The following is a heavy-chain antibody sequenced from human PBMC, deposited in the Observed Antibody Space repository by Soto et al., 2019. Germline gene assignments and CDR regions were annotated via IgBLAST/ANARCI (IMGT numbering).Heavy chain of an antibody. Sequence: EGSLRLSCAASGFTFTSYTMNWVRQAPGKGLEWVSSISSSSDYIYYADSMKGRGSISRDNAKNSLFLDTSSLTGEDTAVYYRARARLHATGHPDSWGQATPETV. J-gene: IGHJ5*01. V-gene: IGHV3-21*06. CDR1: GFTFTSYT. CDR2: ISSSSDYI. CDR3: ARARLHATGHPDS. D-gene: IGHD5-18*01.